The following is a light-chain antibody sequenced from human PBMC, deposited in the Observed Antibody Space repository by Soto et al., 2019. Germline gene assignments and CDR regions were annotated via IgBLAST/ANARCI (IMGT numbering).Light chain of an antibody. Sequence: IVMTKSPGTLSLSPGETATLSCRASQNVANYLDWYQQKPGQAPRLLIYESSNRATGIPARFSGSGSGTEFTLTISSLQSEDFAVYYCQQYNNWPPETFGQGTKVDIK. CDR3: QQYNNWPPET. J-gene: IGKJ1*01. CDR1: QNVANY. V-gene: IGKV3-15*01. CDR2: ESS.